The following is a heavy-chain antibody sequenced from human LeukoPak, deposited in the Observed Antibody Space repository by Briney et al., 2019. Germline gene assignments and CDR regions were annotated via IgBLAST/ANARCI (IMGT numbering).Heavy chain of an antibody. CDR2: IYHSGDT. D-gene: IGHD1-26*01. CDR3: AREWVTSGSYRRFDY. Sequence: SETLSLTCAVSGYSISSAYYWGWIRQPPGKGLEWLGSIYHSGDTYYNPSLKSRVTISVDTSKNQFSLKLSSVTAADTAVYYCAREWVTSGSYRRFDYWGQGTLVTVSS. V-gene: IGHV4-38-2*02. CDR1: GYSISSAYY. J-gene: IGHJ4*02.